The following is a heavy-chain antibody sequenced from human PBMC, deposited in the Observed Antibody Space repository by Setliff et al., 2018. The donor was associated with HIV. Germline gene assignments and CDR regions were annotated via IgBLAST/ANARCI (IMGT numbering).Heavy chain of an antibody. CDR3: EHRLHIWDFFDY. CDR1: GFSFSTSGVG. V-gene: IGHV2-5*02. J-gene: IGHJ4*02. D-gene: IGHD3-16*01. CDR2: IYWDDDK. Sequence: SGPTLVNPTQTLTLTCTFSGFSFSTSGVGVGWIRQPPGKALEWLALIYWDDDKLYNPSLKTRLTVTKDTSKNQVVLTMTNMDPVDTATYFCEHRLHIWDFFDYWGPGTVVTVSS.